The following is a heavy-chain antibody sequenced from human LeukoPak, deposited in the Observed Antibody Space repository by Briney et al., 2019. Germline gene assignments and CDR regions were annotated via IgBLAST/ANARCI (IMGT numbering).Heavy chain of an antibody. V-gene: IGHV4-59*08. Sequence: SETLSLTCTVSGAPLFSHYWSWIRQSPGKAPEWVAYIYYSATTKYNPSLSGRVTISADTSKSQFSLELRSVTAADTAIYYCVVTEEYGYYVYWGQGTLLSVSS. CDR2: IYYSATT. J-gene: IGHJ4*02. CDR3: VVTEEYGYYVY. D-gene: IGHD3-3*01. CDR1: GAPLFSHY.